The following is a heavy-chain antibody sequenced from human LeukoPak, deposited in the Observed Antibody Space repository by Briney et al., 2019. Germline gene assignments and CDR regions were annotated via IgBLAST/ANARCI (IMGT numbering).Heavy chain of an antibody. CDR3: ARDDGAVAGIGFNWFVP. CDR1: GGSISSYY. D-gene: IGHD6-19*01. J-gene: IGHJ5*02. V-gene: IGHV4-4*07. Sequence: SETLSLTCTVSGGSISSYYWSWIRQPAGKGLEWIGRIYTSGSTNYNPSLKSRVTMSVDTSKNQFSLKLSSVTAADTAVYYCARDDGAVAGIGFNWFVPWGQGTLVTVSS. CDR2: IYTSGST.